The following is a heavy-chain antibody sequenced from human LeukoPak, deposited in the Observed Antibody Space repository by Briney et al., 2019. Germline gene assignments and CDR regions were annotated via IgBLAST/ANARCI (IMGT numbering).Heavy chain of an antibody. CDR2: IYYSGSI. CDR1: GGSISSYY. CDR3: ARLGYCSGGSCYAHAPYYYYYYMDV. V-gene: IGHV4-59*01. J-gene: IGHJ6*03. D-gene: IGHD2-15*01. Sequence: PSETLSLTCTVSGGSISSYYWSWIRQPPGKGLEWIGYIYYSGSINYNPSLKSRVTISVDTSKNQFSLKLSSVTAADTAVYYCARLGYCSGGSCYAHAPYYYYYYMDVWGKGTTVTVSS.